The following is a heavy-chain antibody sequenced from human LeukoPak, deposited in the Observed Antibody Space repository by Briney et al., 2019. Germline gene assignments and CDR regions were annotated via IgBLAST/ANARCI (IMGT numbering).Heavy chain of an antibody. Sequence: APVKVSCKASGYTFTSYDINWVRQATGQGLEWMGWMNPNSGNTGYAQKFQGRVTMTRNTSISTAYMELSSLRSEDTAVYYCVIGFWGGYSRTDYWGQGTLVTVSS. D-gene: IGHD3-16*01. J-gene: IGHJ4*02. CDR3: VIGFWGGYSRTDY. V-gene: IGHV1-8*01. CDR2: MNPNSGNT. CDR1: GYTFTSYD.